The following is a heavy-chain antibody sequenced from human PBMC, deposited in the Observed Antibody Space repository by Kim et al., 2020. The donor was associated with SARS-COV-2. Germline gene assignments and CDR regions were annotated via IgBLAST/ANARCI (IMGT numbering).Heavy chain of an antibody. J-gene: IGHJ6*02. CDR2: SGRT. Sequence: SGRTYYNPSLKSRVTISVDTSKNQFSLKLSSVTAADTAVYYCARQTRMDVWGQGTTVTVSS. CDR3: ARQTRMDV. V-gene: IGHV4-39*01.